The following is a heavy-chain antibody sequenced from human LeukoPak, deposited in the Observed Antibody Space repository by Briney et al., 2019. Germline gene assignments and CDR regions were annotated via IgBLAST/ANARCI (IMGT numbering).Heavy chain of an antibody. D-gene: IGHD6-6*01. Sequence: PGGSLRLSCAASGFTFSSYEMNWVRQAPGKGLEWVSSISSSGSTIYYADSVKGRFTISRDNAKNSLYLQMNSLRAEDTAVYYCARVPYSSSPGVYFDYWGQGTLVTVSS. V-gene: IGHV3-48*03. CDR2: ISSSGSTI. CDR3: ARVPYSSSPGVYFDY. J-gene: IGHJ4*02. CDR1: GFTFSSYE.